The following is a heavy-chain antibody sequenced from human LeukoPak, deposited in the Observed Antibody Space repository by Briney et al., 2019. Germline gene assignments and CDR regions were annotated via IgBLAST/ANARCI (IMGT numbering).Heavy chain of an antibody. J-gene: IGHJ6*03. CDR3: ARVSSSWYFHYYYYMDV. Sequence: SETLSLTCAVYGGSFSGYYWSWIRQLPGKGLEWIGEINHSGSTNYNPSLKSRVTISVDTSKNQFSLKLSSVTAADTAVYYCARVSSSWYFHYYYYMDVWGKGTTVTVSS. D-gene: IGHD6-13*01. CDR1: GGSFSGYY. V-gene: IGHV4-34*01. CDR2: INHSGST.